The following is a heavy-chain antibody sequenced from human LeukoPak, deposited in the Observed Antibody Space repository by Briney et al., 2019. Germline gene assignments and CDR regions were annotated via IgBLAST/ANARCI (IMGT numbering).Heavy chain of an antibody. V-gene: IGHV1-18*01. Sequence: ASVKVSCKASGYTFTSYGISWVRQAPGQGLEWMGWISAYNGNTNYAQKLQGRVTMTTDTSTSTAYVELRSLRSDDTAVYYCARFDSSGYFYYFDYWGQGTLVTVSS. CDR2: ISAYNGNT. D-gene: IGHD3-22*01. CDR3: ARFDSSGYFYYFDY. J-gene: IGHJ4*02. CDR1: GYTFTSYG.